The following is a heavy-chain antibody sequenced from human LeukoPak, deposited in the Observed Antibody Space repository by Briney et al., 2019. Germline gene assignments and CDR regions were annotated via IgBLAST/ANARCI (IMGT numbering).Heavy chain of an antibody. CDR3: AKGPTRGY. CDR2: ISGSGSSDT. D-gene: IGHD1-26*01. CDR1: GFTLSSSA. V-gene: IGHV3-23*01. J-gene: IGHJ4*02. Sequence: GGSLRLSCAASGFTLSSSAMNWVRQAPGKGLEWVSVISGSGSSDTYYADSVRGRFTISRDNSKNTLYLQINSLRAEDTAIYYCAKGPTRGYWGQGTLVTVSS.